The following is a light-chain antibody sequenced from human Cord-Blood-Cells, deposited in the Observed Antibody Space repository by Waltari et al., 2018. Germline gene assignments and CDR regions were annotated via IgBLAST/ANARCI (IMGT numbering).Light chain of an antibody. CDR3: QQYNNWPWT. Sequence: IVMTQSPATLSVSPGERATLSCKASQSDSSNLAWYQQKPGQAPRLLIYGASTRATGIPARFSGSGSGTEFTLTISSLQSEDFAVYYCQQYNNWPWTFGQGTKVEIK. CDR1: QSDSSN. J-gene: IGKJ1*01. V-gene: IGKV3-15*01. CDR2: GAS.